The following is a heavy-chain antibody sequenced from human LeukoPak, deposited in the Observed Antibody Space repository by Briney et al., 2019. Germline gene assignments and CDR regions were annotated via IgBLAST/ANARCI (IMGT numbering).Heavy chain of an antibody. CDR2: IIPIFGTA. D-gene: IGHD2-2*02. CDR3: ASSVVVPAAIRGWFDP. Sequence: ASVKVSCKASGGTFSSYAISWVRQAPGQGLERMGGIIPIFGTANYAQKFQGRVTITADESASTAYMELSSLRSEDTAVYYCASSVVVPAAIRGWFDPWGQGTLVTVSS. V-gene: IGHV1-69*01. J-gene: IGHJ5*02. CDR1: GGTFSSYA.